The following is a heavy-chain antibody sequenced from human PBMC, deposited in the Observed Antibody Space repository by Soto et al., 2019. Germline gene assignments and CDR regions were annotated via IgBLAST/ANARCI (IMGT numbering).Heavy chain of an antibody. Sequence: EVQLVESGGGLVQPGGSLRLSCAASGFTVSSNYMTWVRQAPGKGLEWVSIIYSGGSTYSADSVKGRFTISRDNSKNTLYLQMNSLRAEDTGVYYCARGRGGYFDYWGQGTLVTVSS. CDR2: IYSGGST. V-gene: IGHV3-66*01. D-gene: IGHD5-12*01. CDR3: ARGRGGYFDY. J-gene: IGHJ4*02. CDR1: GFTVSSNY.